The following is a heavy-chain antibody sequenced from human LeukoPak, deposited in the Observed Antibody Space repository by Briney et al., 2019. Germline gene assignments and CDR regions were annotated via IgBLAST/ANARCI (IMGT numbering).Heavy chain of an antibody. CDR1: GGTFSFYA. CDR2: IIPIFGTA. Sequence: SVKVSCKASGGTFSFYAISWVRQAPGQGLEWMGGIIPIFGTANYAQNFQGRVTIPADESTSTAYVELGSLRSEDTAVYYCARGLRHFDWLGLRDAFDIWGQGTVVTVSS. CDR3: ARGLRHFDWLGLRDAFDI. J-gene: IGHJ3*02. D-gene: IGHD3-9*01. V-gene: IGHV1-69*13.